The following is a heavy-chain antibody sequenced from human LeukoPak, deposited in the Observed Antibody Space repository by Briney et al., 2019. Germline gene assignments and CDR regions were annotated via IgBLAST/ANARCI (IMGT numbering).Heavy chain of an antibody. J-gene: IGHJ4*02. CDR1: GIAFSTYW. CDR2: ISTDGSNT. Sequence: GESLGLSCAASGIAFSTYWMHWVRQAPGKELVWISRISTDGSNTFYADSVKGRFIVSRDNAENTLYLQMDNLRAEDTAMYYCATGRGTPLGSWGQGALVTVSS. V-gene: IGHV3-74*01. CDR3: ATGRGTPLGS. D-gene: IGHD1-26*01.